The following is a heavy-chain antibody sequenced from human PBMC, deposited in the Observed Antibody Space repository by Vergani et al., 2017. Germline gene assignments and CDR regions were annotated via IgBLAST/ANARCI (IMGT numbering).Heavy chain of an antibody. CDR1: GGSISSSSYY. D-gene: IGHD2-2*01. V-gene: IGHV4-39*01. CDR2: IYYSWST. Sequence: QLQLQESGPGLVKPSETLSLTCTVSGGSISSSSYYWGWIRQPPGKGLEWIGSIYYSWSTYYNPSLKSRVTISVDTSKNQFSLKLSSVTAADTAVYYCASLLGYCSSTSCRGRFDPWGQGTLVTVSS. CDR3: ASLLGYCSSTSCRGRFDP. J-gene: IGHJ5*02.